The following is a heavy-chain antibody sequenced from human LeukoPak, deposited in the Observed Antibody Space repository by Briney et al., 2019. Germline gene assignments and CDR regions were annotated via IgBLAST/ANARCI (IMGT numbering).Heavy chain of an antibody. D-gene: IGHD2-2*01. V-gene: IGHV1-2*02. CDR3: ARGGLSTTTCYDY. J-gene: IGHJ4*02. CDR2: ITPNTGAT. Sequence: ASVKVSCKASGYTFTGYYIHWVRQALGQGLEWMGWITPNTGATNYAQEFQDRVTMTRDTSISTAYMELTRLRSEDTAVYYCARGGLSTTTCYDYWGQGTLVTVSS. CDR1: GYTFTGYY.